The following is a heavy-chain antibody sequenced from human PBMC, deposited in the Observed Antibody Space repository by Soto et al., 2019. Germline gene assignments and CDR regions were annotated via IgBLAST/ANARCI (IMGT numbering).Heavy chain of an antibody. V-gene: IGHV3-11*06. CDR1: DFSLSGFY. Sequence: PGGSLRLSCVGSDFSLSGFYMSWVRQAPGKGPEWLSFISMSGSYKTYAASVEGRFTISRDNVKNILYLQMDSLRVEDTAVYYCASRGHCSNGQCHPFDYWGQGTQVTVSS. CDR2: ISMSGSYK. D-gene: IGHD2-8*01. CDR3: ASRGHCSNGQCHPFDY. J-gene: IGHJ4*02.